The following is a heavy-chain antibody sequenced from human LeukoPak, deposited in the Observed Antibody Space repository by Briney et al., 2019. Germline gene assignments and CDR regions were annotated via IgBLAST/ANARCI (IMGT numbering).Heavy chain of an antibody. CDR1: GFTFSSYA. J-gene: IGHJ3*02. V-gene: IGHV3-21*01. CDR2: ISSSSSYI. D-gene: IGHD2-15*01. CDR3: ARNLEAVVAATGAFDI. Sequence: PGGSLRLSCAASGFTFSSYAMHWVRQAPGKGLEWVSSISSSSSYIYYADSVKGRFTISRDNAKNSLYLQMNSLRAEDTAVYYCARNLEAVVAATGAFDIWGQGTMVTVSS.